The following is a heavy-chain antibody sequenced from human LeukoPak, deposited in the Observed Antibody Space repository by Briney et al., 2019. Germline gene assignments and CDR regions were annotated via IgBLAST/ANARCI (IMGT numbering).Heavy chain of an antibody. D-gene: IGHD5-18*01. Sequence: SVKVSGKASGGTFSSYAISWVRQAPGQGLEWMGGIIPIFGTANYAKKFQGRVTITADESTSTAYMELSSLRSEDTAVYYCARAKSGGYSYRAYYFDYWGQGTLVTVSS. CDR1: GGTFSSYA. CDR2: IIPIFGTA. J-gene: IGHJ4*02. V-gene: IGHV1-69*01. CDR3: ARAKSGGYSYRAYYFDY.